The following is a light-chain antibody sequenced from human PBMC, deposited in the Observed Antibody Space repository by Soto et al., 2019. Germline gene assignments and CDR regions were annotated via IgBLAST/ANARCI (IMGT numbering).Light chain of an antibody. CDR3: QKYSSVIT. V-gene: IGKV1-27*01. CDR2: AAS. Sequence: DIQMTQSPSSLSASVGDRVTITCRASQGISSYLAWYQQKLGQVPKLLISAASTLQSGVPSRFSGSGSGTDFPLTISSLHPEDVATYYCQKYSSVITFGQGTRLEIK. CDR1: QGISSY. J-gene: IGKJ5*01.